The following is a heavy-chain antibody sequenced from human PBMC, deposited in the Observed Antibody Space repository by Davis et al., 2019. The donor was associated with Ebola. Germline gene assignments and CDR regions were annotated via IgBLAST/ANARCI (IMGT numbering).Heavy chain of an antibody. V-gene: IGHV3-30*03. CDR1: GFTLTTYG. CDR3: AREACGSDRCYRTINYYGMDD. CDR2: ISYDGSNT. J-gene: IGHJ6*02. D-gene: IGHD2-2*02. Sequence: GESLKISCAASGFTLTTYGMHWVRQAPGKGLEWVAVISYDGSNTYYADSVKGRFTISRDTSKNTLYLQMNSLRSVDTAVYYCAREACGSDRCYRTINYYGMDDWGQGTTVTVSS.